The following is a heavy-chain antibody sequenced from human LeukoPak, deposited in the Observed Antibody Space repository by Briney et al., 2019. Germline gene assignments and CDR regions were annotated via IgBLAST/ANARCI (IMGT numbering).Heavy chain of an antibody. V-gene: IGHV4-59*01. Sequence: SETLSLTCTVSGGSISSYYWSWIRQPPGKGLEWIGYIYYSGSTNYNPSLKSRVTISVDTSKNQFSLKLSSVTAADAAVYYCARVVWSGYAWFDPWGQGTLVTVSS. CDR2: IYYSGST. D-gene: IGHD3-3*01. CDR1: GGSISSYY. J-gene: IGHJ5*02. CDR3: ARVVWSGYAWFDP.